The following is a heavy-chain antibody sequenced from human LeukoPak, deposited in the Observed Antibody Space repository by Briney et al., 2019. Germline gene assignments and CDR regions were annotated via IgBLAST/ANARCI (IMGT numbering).Heavy chain of an antibody. J-gene: IGHJ4*02. V-gene: IGHV3-23*01. Sequence: GGSLRLSCAASGFTFSDYYMSWVRQAPGKGLEWVSTISGSGDNTYYADSVKGRFTISRDNSKNTLYLQMNSLRAEDTAVYYCARVTYGSGTYGAFDYWGQGTLVTVSS. CDR2: ISGSGDNT. CDR1: GFTFSDYY. D-gene: IGHD3-10*01. CDR3: ARVTYGSGTYGAFDY.